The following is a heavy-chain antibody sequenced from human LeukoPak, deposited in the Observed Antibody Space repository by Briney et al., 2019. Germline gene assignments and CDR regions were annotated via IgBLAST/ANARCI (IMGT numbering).Heavy chain of an antibody. CDR1: GFTFSTYA. Sequence: PGGPLRLSCAASGFTFSTYAMTWVRQAPGKGPEWVSTIGGSGSPSSASYADPVKGRFTISSDKSKDTLYLLINSLRADDTAIYYCAKNVLGMRAFDIWGQGTMVTVSS. CDR2: IGGSGSPSSA. D-gene: IGHD3-16*01. CDR3: AKNVLGMRAFDI. V-gene: IGHV3-23*01. J-gene: IGHJ3*02.